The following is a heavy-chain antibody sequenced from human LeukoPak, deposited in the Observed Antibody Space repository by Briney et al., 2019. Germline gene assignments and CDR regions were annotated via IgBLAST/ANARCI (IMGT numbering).Heavy chain of an antibody. CDR1: GGSFSGYY. D-gene: IGHD3-22*01. CDR3: ASGRYDSSGYYFDY. CDR2: INHSGST. V-gene: IGHV4-34*01. Sequence: SKTLSLTCAVYGGSFSGYYWSWIRQPPGKGLEWIGEINHSGSTNYNPSLKSRVTISVDTSKNQFSLKLSSVTAADTAVYYCASGRYDSSGYYFDYWGQGTLVTVSS. J-gene: IGHJ4*02.